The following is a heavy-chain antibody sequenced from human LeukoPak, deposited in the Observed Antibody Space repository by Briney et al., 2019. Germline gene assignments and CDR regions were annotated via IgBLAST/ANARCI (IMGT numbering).Heavy chain of an antibody. CDR3: ATATFPRRVVDIDC. D-gene: IGHD3-22*01. CDR2: NKGEGSST. CDR1: GFTFRRYW. J-gene: IGHJ4*02. Sequence: GRTLGLLCAASGFTFRRYWMHWVRQAPGKGLVWVSRNKGEGSSTNYADSVKGRFTISRDNAKNTLYLQMNSLRAEDTAVYYCATATFPRRVVDIDCWGQGTLVTVSS. V-gene: IGHV3-74*01.